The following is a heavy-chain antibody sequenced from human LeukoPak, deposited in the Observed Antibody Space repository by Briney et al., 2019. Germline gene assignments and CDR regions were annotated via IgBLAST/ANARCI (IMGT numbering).Heavy chain of an antibody. V-gene: IGHV4-59*01. CDR2: ISYSGST. Sequence: PSETLSLTCTVSGGSIGSYYWNWIRQPPGKGLEWIGSISYSGSTNYNPSLKSRVTISVDTSKNQFSLKLSSVTAADTAMYYCARGIVSNRENYFDYWGQGTLVTVSS. CDR3: ARGIVSNRENYFDY. CDR1: GGSIGSYY. D-gene: IGHD1-14*01. J-gene: IGHJ4*02.